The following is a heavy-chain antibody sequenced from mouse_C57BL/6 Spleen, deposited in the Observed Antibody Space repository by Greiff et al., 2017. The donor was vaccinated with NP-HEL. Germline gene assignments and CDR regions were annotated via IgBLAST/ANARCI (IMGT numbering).Heavy chain of an antibody. CDR2: IYPSDSET. Sequence: QVQLQQPGAELVRPGSSVKLSCKASGYTFTSYWMDWVKQRPGQGLEWIGNIYPSDSETHYNQKFKDKATLTVDKSSSTAYMQLSSLTSEDSAVYYCARWDYDRELAYWGQGTLVTVSA. CDR3: ARWDYDRELAY. J-gene: IGHJ3*01. D-gene: IGHD2-4*01. CDR1: GYTFTSYW. V-gene: IGHV1-61*01.